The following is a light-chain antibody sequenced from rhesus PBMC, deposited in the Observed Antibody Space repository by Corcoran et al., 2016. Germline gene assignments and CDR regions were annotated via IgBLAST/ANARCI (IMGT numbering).Light chain of an antibody. Sequence: DIQMTQSPSSLSASVGDRVTITCQASQGISSWCAWYPQKPGKAPKLLIYAASSLQSGVPSRFSCSVSGTDFTLTISSVEPEDFATYYCQEHNSYPPSFGQGNKVEI. J-gene: IGKJ2*01. CDR1: QGISSW. V-gene: IGKV1-33*02. CDR3: QEHNSYPPS. CDR2: AAS.